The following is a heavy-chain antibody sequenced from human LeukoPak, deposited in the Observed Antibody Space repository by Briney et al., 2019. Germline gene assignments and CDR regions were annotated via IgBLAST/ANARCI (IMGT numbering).Heavy chain of an antibody. D-gene: IGHD3-22*01. V-gene: IGHV1-18*01. J-gene: IGHJ4*02. Sequence: ASVKVSCKASGYTFTSNAMHWVRQAPGQRPEWMGWISAYNGNTNYAQKLQGRVTMTTDTSTSTAYMELRSLRSDDTAVYYCARRSYYYDSSGYYYAFDYWGQGTLVTVSS. CDR2: ISAYNGNT. CDR3: ARRSYYYDSSGYYYAFDY. CDR1: GYTFTSNA.